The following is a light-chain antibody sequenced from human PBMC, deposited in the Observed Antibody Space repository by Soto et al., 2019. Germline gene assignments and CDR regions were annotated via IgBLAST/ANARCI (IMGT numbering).Light chain of an antibody. CDR2: DAS. CDR1: QSVSSY. CDR3: QQRSNWPPWT. Sequence: EIVLTQSPATLSLSPGERATLSCRASQSVSSYLAWYQQKPGQAPRLLIYDASNKTIGIPARYSGSGTGTGFTLTISSREPEDVAVYYSQQRSNWPPWTFGQGTKLEIK. V-gene: IGKV3-11*01. J-gene: IGKJ2*02.